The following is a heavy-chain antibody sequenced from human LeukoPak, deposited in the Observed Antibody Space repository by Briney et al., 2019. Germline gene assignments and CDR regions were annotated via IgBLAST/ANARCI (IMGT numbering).Heavy chain of an antibody. D-gene: IGHD3-16*01. CDR2: ISGFDPGT. V-gene: IGHV3-23*01. J-gene: IGHJ4*02. Sequence: QPGGSLRLSCAASGFTFSNYAMSWVRQAPGKGLERVSTISGFDPGTYYADSVGGRFTISRDNPKNTLFLRMNSLRAEDTAVYFCAKGLRLLDSWGQGTPVTVSS. CDR1: GFTFSNYA. CDR3: AKGLRLLDS.